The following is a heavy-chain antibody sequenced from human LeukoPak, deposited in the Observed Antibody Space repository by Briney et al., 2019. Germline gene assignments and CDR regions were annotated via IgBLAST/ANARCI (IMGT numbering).Heavy chain of an antibody. Sequence: SETLSLTCAVSGGSFSGYYWSWIRQPPGKGLEWIGEINHSGSTNYNPSLKSRVTISVDTSKNQFSLKLSSVTAADTAVYYCARVRGYSYGYHFDYWGQGTLVTVSS. D-gene: IGHD5-18*01. CDR1: GGSFSGYY. V-gene: IGHV4-34*01. CDR3: ARVRGYSYGYHFDY. CDR2: INHSGST. J-gene: IGHJ4*02.